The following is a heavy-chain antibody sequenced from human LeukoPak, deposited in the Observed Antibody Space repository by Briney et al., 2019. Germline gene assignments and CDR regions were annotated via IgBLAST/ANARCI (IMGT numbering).Heavy chain of an antibody. D-gene: IGHD3-9*01. CDR2: ISSSGSTI. Sequence: GGSLRLSCAASGFTFSDYYMSWIRQAPGKWLEWVSYISSSGSTIYYADSVKGRFTISRDNAKNSLYLQMNSLRAEDTAVYYCPAEGGIRYFDWSPGPWFDPWGQGTLVTVSS. CDR3: PAEGGIRYFDWSPGPWFDP. J-gene: IGHJ5*02. V-gene: IGHV3-11*01. CDR1: GFTFSDYY.